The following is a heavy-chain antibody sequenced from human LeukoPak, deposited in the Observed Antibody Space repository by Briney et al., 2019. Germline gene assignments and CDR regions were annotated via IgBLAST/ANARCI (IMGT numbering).Heavy chain of an antibody. J-gene: IGHJ4*02. V-gene: IGHV1-8*03. D-gene: IGHD6-6*01. CDR2: TNPNSGNT. CDR3: ARRIAASGTPLGY. Sequence: ASVKVSCKASGYTFTSYDINWVRQATGQGLEWMGWTNPNSGNTGYAQKFQGRVTITRNTSISTAYMELSSLRSEDTAVYYCARRIAASGTPLGYWGQGTLLTVSS. CDR1: GYTFTSYD.